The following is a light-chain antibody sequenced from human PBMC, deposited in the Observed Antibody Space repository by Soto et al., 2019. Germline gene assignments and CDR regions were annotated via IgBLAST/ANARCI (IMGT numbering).Light chain of an antibody. CDR2: QDS. V-gene: IGLV3-1*01. J-gene: IGLJ2*01. CDR3: QAWDSSFVV. Sequence: ELTQPPSVSVSPGQTASITCSGDKLGDKYACWYQQKPGQSPVLVIYQDSKRPSGIPERFSGSNSGNTATLTISGTQAMDEADYYCQAWDSSFVVFGGGTKLTVL. CDR1: KLGDKY.